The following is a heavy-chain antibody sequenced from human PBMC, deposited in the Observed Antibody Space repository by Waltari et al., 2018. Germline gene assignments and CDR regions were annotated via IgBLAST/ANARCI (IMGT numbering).Heavy chain of an antibody. D-gene: IGHD2-2*02. Sequence: QVQLQESGPGLVKPSETLSLTCTVSGGSISSYYWSWIRQPPGKGLEWIGYIYYSGSTNYNPSLKSRVTISVDTSKNQFSLKLSSVTAADTAVYYCARHCPRADCSSTSCYNWYFDLWGRGTLVTVSS. J-gene: IGHJ2*01. CDR3: ARHCPRADCSSTSCYNWYFDL. CDR2: IYYSGST. V-gene: IGHV4-59*01. CDR1: GGSISSYY.